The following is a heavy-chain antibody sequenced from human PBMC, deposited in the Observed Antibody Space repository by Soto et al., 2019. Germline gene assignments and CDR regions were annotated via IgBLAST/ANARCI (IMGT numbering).Heavy chain of an antibody. Sequence: GGSLRLSCASSGFTVSSNYMSWVRQAPGKGLEWVSVIYSGGSTYYADSVKGRFTISRDNSKNTLYLQMNSLRAQDTAVYYCATAMVTGDDYWGQGTLVTAPQ. CDR3: ATAMVTGDDY. J-gene: IGHJ4*02. CDR2: IYSGGST. V-gene: IGHV3-53*01. D-gene: IGHD5-18*01. CDR1: GFTVSSNY.